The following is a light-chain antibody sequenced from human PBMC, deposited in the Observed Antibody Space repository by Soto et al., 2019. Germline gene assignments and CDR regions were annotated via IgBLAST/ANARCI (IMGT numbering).Light chain of an antibody. CDR1: QGIRED. V-gene: IGKV1-6*01. J-gene: IGKJ2*01. Sequence: AIQMTQSPSSLSASVGDRVTITCRASQGIREDLNWYQQKPGKAPKILIYDASSLQSGVPSRFSASGSGTDFTLTISSLQPEDFTAYYCLQYYTYPYTFGQGTKVEIK. CDR2: DAS. CDR3: LQYYTYPYT.